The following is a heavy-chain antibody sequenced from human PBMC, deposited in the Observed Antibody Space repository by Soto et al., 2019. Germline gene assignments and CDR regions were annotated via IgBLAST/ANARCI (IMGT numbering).Heavy chain of an antibody. V-gene: IGHV3-23*01. CDR3: ARGRTPVVTPGIYYYGWDV. CDR2: ISGSGGST. Sequence: EVQLLESGGGLVQPGGSLRLSCAASGFTFSSYAMSWVRQAPGKGLEWVSAISGSGGSTYYADSVKGRFTISRDNSKNPWYLQMNSLRAEDTAVYYWARGRTPVVTPGIYYYGWDVGGQGPTVTVSS. J-gene: IGHJ6*02. CDR1: GFTFSSYA. D-gene: IGHD4-17*01.